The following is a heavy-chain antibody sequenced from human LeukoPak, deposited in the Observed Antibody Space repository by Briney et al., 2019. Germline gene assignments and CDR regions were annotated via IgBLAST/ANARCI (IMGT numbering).Heavy chain of an antibody. CDR3: ARRYDELDY. D-gene: IGHD5-12*01. J-gene: IGHJ4*02. V-gene: IGHV1-8*03. CDR2: MNPNSGNT. Sequence: ASVKVSCKASGYTFTSYDINWVRQAPGQGLERMGWMNPNSGNTGYAQKFQGRVTITRNTSIGTAYMELSSLRSEDTAVYYCARRYDELDYWGQGTLVTVPS. CDR1: GYTFTSYD.